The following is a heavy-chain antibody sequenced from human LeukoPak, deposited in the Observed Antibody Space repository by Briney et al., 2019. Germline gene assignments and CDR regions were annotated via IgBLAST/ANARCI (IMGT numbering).Heavy chain of an antibody. CDR3: ARLGQLVSYYFDY. D-gene: IGHD6-6*01. CDR1: GGSISSSSYY. J-gene: IGHJ4*02. V-gene: IGHV4-39*01. CDR2: IYYSGST. Sequence: PSETLSLTCTVSGGSISSSSYYWGWIRQPPGKGLEWIGSIYYSGSTYYNPSLKSRVTISVDTSKNQFSLKLSSVTAADTAVYYCARLGQLVSYYFDYWGQGTPVTVSS.